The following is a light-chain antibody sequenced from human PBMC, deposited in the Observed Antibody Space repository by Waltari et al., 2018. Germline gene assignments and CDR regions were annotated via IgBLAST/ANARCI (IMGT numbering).Light chain of an antibody. J-gene: IGKJ1*01. CDR1: QNVTNT. CDR3: QHHATSYWT. V-gene: IGKV3-15*01. Sequence: VMTQSPATLSLSPGERATLSCTASQNVTNTVAWYQQRPGQAPRVLIFGASTRATDTPTRFRGSDSGTEFTLTISSLKSEDFAIYYCQHHATSYWTFGQGTRVEI. CDR2: GAS.